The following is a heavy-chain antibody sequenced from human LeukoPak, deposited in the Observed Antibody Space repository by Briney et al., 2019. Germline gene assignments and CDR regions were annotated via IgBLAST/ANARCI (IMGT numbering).Heavy chain of an antibody. CDR1: GYTFTSYG. D-gene: IGHD5-24*01. CDR2: ISAYSGNT. J-gene: IGHJ4*02. Sequence: ASVKVSCKASGYTFTSYGINWVRKAPGQGLEWMGWISAYSGNTNYAQKLQGRVTMTTDTSTSTAYMELRSLRSDDTAVYYCARDRGGYNYNYFDYWGQGTLVTVSS. V-gene: IGHV1-18*01. CDR3: ARDRGGYNYNYFDY.